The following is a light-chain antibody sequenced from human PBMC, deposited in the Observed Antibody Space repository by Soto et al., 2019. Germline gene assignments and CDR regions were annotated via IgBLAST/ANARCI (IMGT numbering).Light chain of an antibody. J-gene: IGLJ3*02. Sequence: SYELTQPPSVSVAPGQTARISCGGNNIGSKTVHWYQQKPGQAPVLVVYADSDRPSGIPERFSGSKSGTSASLAISGLQSEDEAEYYCAAWDDGLNGPVFGGGTKLTVL. CDR1: NIGSKT. V-gene: IGLV3-21*02. CDR3: AAWDDGLNGPV. CDR2: ADS.